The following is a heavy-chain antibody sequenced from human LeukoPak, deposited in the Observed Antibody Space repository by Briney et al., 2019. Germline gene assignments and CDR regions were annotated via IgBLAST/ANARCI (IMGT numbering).Heavy chain of an antibody. CDR3: ARVRYSGSYFYFDY. D-gene: IGHD1-26*01. V-gene: IGHV4-4*07. J-gene: IGHJ4*02. CDR2: VHSSGST. CDR1: GGSISGYY. Sequence: PSETLSLTCTVSGGSISGYYWSWIRQPVGKGLEWIGRVHSSGSTTYNPSLKSRVTMSADTSKNQFSLKLTSVTAADTAVYYCARVRYSGSYFYFDYWGQGTLVTVSS.